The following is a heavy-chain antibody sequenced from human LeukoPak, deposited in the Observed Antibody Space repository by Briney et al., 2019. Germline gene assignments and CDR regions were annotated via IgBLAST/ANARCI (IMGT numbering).Heavy chain of an antibody. V-gene: IGHV4-59*11. J-gene: IGHJ5*02. CDR3: ARGGGATLYNWFDP. Sequence: PSETLSLTCIVSGGSISSHYWSWIRQPPGKGLEWIGYIYYSGSTNYNPSLKRRVTISVGTAENQFSLKLSSVTAADTAVYYCARGGGATLYNWFDPWGQGTLVTVSS. CDR2: IYYSGST. D-gene: IGHD1-26*01. CDR1: GGSISSHY.